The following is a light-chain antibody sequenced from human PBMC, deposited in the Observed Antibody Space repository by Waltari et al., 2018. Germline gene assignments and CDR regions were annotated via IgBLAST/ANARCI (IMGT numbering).Light chain of an antibody. J-gene: IGLJ3*02. CDR1: ALPNKS. CDR2: EDT. V-gene: IGLV3-10*01. CDR3: YSTDYTGNYWV. Sequence: SYELTQPPSVSVSPGHTARITCPGEALPNKSDYWYQQKSGQAPVLVIYEDTKRPSGIPERFSASNSGAVATLTITGAQVEDEADYYCYSTDYTGNYWVFGGGTKLTVL.